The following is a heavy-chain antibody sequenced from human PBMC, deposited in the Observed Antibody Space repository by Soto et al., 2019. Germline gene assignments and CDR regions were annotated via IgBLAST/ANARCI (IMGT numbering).Heavy chain of an antibody. CDR3: ARENFTADHFDSAGYWPLHH. CDR1: GGTFSEYG. D-gene: IGHD3-22*01. J-gene: IGHJ1*01. Sequence: QVQLVQSGAEVKKPGSSVRVSCKASGGTFSEYGVSWVRQAPGQGLEWMGGIVPKFTTANYEQKFQGRVTITADRSTNTVYSRLGGLTSEDTAVYFCARENFTADHFDSAGYWPLHHWGQGSLVSVS. CDR2: IVPKFTTA. V-gene: IGHV1-69*06.